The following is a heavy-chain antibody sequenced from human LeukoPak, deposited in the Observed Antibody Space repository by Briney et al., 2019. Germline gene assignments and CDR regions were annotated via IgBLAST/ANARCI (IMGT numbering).Heavy chain of an antibody. D-gene: IGHD3-3*01. Sequence: PSETLSLACTVSGYSISSGYYWGWIRQPPGKGLEWIGSICHSGSTYYNPSLKSRVTISVDTSKNQFSLKLSSVTAADTAVYYCAREPHYDFWSGYDMDVWGKGTTVTVSS. CDR3: AREPHYDFWSGYDMDV. V-gene: IGHV4-38-2*02. J-gene: IGHJ6*03. CDR1: GYSISSGYY. CDR2: ICHSGST.